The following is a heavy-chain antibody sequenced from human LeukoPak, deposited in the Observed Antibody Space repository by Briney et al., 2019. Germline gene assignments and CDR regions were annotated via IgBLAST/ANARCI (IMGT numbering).Heavy chain of an antibody. CDR1: GFTFSSYS. CDR3: AKQPLALTTVTPFDY. V-gene: IGHV3-21*01. J-gene: IGHJ4*02. D-gene: IGHD4-11*01. Sequence: GGSLRLSCAASGFTFSSYSMNWVRQAPGKGLEWVSSISSSSSYIYYADSVKGRFTISRDNAKNSLYLQMNSLRAEDTAVYYCAKQPLALTTVTPFDYWGQGTLVTVSS. CDR2: ISSSSSYI.